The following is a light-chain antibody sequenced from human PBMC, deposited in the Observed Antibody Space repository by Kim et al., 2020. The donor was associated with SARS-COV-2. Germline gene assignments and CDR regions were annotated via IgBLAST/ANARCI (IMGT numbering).Light chain of an antibody. V-gene: IGLV3-19*01. CDR3: NSRDSSGNHVV. Sequence: SSELTQDPAVSVALGQTVRITCQGDSLRSYYASWYQQKPGQAPVLVIYGKNNRPSGIPDRFSGSRSGNTASLTITGTQAQDEADYYCNSRDSSGNHVVFGGGTQLTV. CDR1: SLRSYY. J-gene: IGLJ2*01. CDR2: GKN.